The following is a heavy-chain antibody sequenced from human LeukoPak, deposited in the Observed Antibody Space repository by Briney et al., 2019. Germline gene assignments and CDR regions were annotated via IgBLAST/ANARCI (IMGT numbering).Heavy chain of an antibody. CDR2: IYDSGGT. J-gene: IGHJ4*02. D-gene: IGHD2-21*02. CDR1: GVSISSFH. Sequence: PSETLSLTCTVSGVSISSFHWSWIRQPPGKGLECIGHIYDSGGTNYNPSLKSRVAISVDTSKNQFSLRLSSVTAADTAVYYCARGVTALGYWGQGTLVTVSS. V-gene: IGHV4-59*01. CDR3: ARGVTALGY.